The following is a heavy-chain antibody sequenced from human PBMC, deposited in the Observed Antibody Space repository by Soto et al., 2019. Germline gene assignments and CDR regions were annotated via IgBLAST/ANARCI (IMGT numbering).Heavy chain of an antibody. V-gene: IGHV3-48*02. Sequence: GGSLRLSCAASGFTFSSYYVNWVRQAPGKGLEWVSYISSGSTTIYYADSVKGRFTISRDNAKNSLYLQMNSLRDEDTAMYYCARDSHFGYGMDVWGQGTTVTVSS. D-gene: IGHD3-10*01. CDR2: ISSGSTTI. CDR3: ARDSHFGYGMDV. CDR1: GFTFSSYY. J-gene: IGHJ6*02.